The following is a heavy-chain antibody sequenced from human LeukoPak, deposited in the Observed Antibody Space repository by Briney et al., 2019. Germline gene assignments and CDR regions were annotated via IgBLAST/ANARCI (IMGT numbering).Heavy chain of an antibody. Sequence: PGRSLRLSCTASGFTFGDYAMSWVRQAPGKGLEWVSVISGGGGSTYYGDSVKGRFTISRDNSKNTLFLQMNTLRVEDTAIYYCVKGDTVTTRPNFDYWGQGTLVTVSS. J-gene: IGHJ4*02. V-gene: IGHV3-23*01. D-gene: IGHD4-17*01. CDR1: GFTFGDYA. CDR2: ISGGGGST. CDR3: VKGDTVTTRPNFDY.